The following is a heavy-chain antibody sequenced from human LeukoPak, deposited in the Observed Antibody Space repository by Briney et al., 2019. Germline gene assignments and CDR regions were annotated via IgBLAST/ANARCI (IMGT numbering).Heavy chain of an antibody. V-gene: IGHV3-23*01. J-gene: IGHJ4*02. Sequence: PGGSLRLSCAASGFTFSSYAMSWVRQAPGKGLEWVSAISGSGGSTYYADSVKGRLTISRDNSKNTVYLQMNRLRVEDTALYYCVRSLDYWGQGTLVTVSS. CDR1: GFTFSSYA. CDR3: VRSLDY. CDR2: ISGSGGST.